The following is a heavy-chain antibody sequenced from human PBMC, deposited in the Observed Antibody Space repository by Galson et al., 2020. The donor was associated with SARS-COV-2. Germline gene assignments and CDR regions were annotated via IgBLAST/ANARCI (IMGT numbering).Heavy chain of an antibody. V-gene: IGHV4-61*02. Sequence: SETLSLTCTVSGGSISSGSYYWSWIRQPAGKGLEWIGRIYTSGSTNYNPSLKSRVTISVDTSKNQFSLKLSSVTAADTAVYYCARVGGSSPYYGMDVWGQGTTVTVSS. CDR1: GGSISSGSYY. CDR2: IYTSGST. D-gene: IGHD6-6*01. J-gene: IGHJ6*02. CDR3: ARVGGSSPYYGMDV.